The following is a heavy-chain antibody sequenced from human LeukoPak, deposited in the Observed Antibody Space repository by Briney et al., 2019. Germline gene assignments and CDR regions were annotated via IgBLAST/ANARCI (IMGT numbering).Heavy chain of an antibody. CDR3: ARANDQYSSGWSTLHPDN. D-gene: IGHD6-19*01. V-gene: IGHV3-74*01. J-gene: IGHJ4*02. Sequence: GGSLRLSCAASGFTFSSYWMHWVRQAPGKGLVWVSRINSDGSSTSYADSVKGRFTISRDNSKNTLYLQMNSLRAEDTAVYYCARANDQYSSGWSTLHPDNWGQGTLVTVSS. CDR1: GFTFSSYW. CDR2: INSDGSST.